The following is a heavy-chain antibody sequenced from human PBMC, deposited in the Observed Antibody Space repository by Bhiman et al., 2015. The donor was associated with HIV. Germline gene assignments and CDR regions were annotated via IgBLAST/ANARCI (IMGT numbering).Heavy chain of an antibody. J-gene: IGHJ1*01. D-gene: IGHD3-22*01. CDR2: ISSRSIFS. V-gene: IGHV3-21*01. CDR3: ARVPSRSSGYYEYFQH. Sequence: EVQLVESGGDLVKPGGSLRLSCSASGFDFDSYAMNWVRQAPGKGLEWVSSISSRSIFSFYADSVKGRFTISRDNAKNSLYLQLNSLRAEDTAVYYCARVPSRSSGYYEYFQHWGQGTLVTVSS. CDR1: GFDFDSYA.